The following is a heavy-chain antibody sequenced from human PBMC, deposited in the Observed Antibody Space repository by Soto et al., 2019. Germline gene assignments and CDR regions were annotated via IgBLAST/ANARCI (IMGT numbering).Heavy chain of an antibody. V-gene: IGHV3-21*01. CDR1: GFTFSSYS. D-gene: IGHD3-22*01. Sequence: EVQLVESGGGLVKPGGSLRLSCAASGFTFSSYSMNWVRQAPGKGLEWVSSISSSSSYIYYADSVKGRFTISRDNAKNSLYLQMNSLRAEDTAVYYCARDNRYDSSGLGAFDIWGQGTMVTVSS. CDR3: ARDNRYDSSGLGAFDI. CDR2: ISSSSSYI. J-gene: IGHJ3*02.